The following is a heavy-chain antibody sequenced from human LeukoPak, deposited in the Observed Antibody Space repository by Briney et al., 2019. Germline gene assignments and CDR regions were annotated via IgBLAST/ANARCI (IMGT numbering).Heavy chain of an antibody. CDR1: GGSISSHY. V-gene: IGHV4-59*11. Sequence: SETLSLTCTVSGGSISSHYWSWIRQPPGKGLEWIGYIYYSGSTNYNPSLKSRVTISVDTSKNQFSLKLSSVTAADTAVYYCASLYGSGTQIYSYWGQGTLVTVSS. J-gene: IGHJ4*02. D-gene: IGHD3-10*01. CDR3: ASLYGSGTQIYSY. CDR2: IYYSGST.